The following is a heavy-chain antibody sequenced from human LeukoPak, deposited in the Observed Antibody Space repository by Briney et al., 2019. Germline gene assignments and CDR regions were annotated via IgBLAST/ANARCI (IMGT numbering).Heavy chain of an antibody. Sequence: ASVKVSCKASGYTFTNYAMNWVRQAPGQGLELMGWINTNTGNPTYAQGFTGRFVFSLDTSVSTAYLQISSLKAEDTAVYYCARDYTLTLGTTTYFQHWGQGTLVTVSS. J-gene: IGHJ1*01. CDR3: ARDYTLTLGTTTYFQH. D-gene: IGHD1-7*01. CDR1: GYTFTNYA. CDR2: INTNTGNP. V-gene: IGHV7-4-1*02.